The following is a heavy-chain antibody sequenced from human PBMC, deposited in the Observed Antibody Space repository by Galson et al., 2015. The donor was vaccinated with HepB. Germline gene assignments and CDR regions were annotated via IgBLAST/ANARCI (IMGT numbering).Heavy chain of an antibody. CDR3: ARGGQNSKYNWNLPFDP. CDR2: IQQTGTT. D-gene: IGHD1-20*01. J-gene: IGHJ5*02. V-gene: IGHV4-30-2*01. Sequence: LSLTCAVSGASLSRSGYSWRWLRQTPGKGREWIGNIQQTGTTYYNPSLKSRVTISVDRSKNLFSLKLTFVTAADTAVDYCARGGQNSKYNWNLPFDPWGQGTLVTVSS. CDR1: GASLSRSGYS.